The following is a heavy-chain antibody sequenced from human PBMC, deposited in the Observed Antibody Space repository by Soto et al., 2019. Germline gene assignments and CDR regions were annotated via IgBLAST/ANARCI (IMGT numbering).Heavy chain of an antibody. Sequence: GASVKVSCKASGYTFTSYYMHWVRQAPGQGLEWMGIINPSGGSTSYAQKFQGRVTMTRDTSTSTVYMELSSLRSEDTAVYYCAREGVHFNSGYDWGAYNWFDPWGQGTLVTVSS. D-gene: IGHD5-12*01. CDR3: AREGVHFNSGYDWGAYNWFDP. V-gene: IGHV1-46*03. CDR2: INPSGGST. J-gene: IGHJ5*02. CDR1: GYTFTSYY.